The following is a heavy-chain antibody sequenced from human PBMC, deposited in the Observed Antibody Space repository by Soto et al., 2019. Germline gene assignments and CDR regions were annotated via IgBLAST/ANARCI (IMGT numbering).Heavy chain of an antibody. CDR1: GFTFSDSG. Sequence: QVQLVESGGGEVQPGRSLRLTCAASGFTFSDSGMHWVRQAPGKGLEWVALVSNDGNRKYYADSVKGRFTISRDNSENTLYLQMNSLRAEDTAVYYCARWVGGSMYDNSGKYDSWGQGTLVTVSS. D-gene: IGHD3-22*01. V-gene: IGHV3-30*03. CDR3: ARWVGGSMYDNSGKYDS. J-gene: IGHJ5*01. CDR2: VSNDGNRK.